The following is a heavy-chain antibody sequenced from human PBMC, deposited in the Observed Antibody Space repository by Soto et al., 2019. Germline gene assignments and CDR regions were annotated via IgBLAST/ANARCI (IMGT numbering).Heavy chain of an antibody. CDR3: AKIRLLTTVDY. J-gene: IGHJ4*02. CDR1: GFTFSSYW. Sequence: VGSLRLSCAASGFTFSSYWMSWFRQAPGKGLEWVANIKQDGSEKYSVDSVKGRFTISRDNAKNSLYLQMNSLRAEDTAIYYCAKIRLLTTVDYWGQGTLVTVSS. V-gene: IGHV3-7*03. D-gene: IGHD4-17*01. CDR2: IKQDGSEK.